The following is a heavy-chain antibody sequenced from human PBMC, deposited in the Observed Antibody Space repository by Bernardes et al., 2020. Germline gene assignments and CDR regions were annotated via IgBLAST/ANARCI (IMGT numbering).Heavy chain of an antibody. CDR2: ITTRGSYI. J-gene: IGHJ4*02. D-gene: IGHD6-13*01. Sequence: GGSLRPSLAASWFPFSNYDLNWVRPAPGKGLEWVSSITTRGSYIYYRDSVRGRFTISRDNAKNSLFLQMNSLRAEDTAVYYCARYTASPRIAVAGSDYWGRGTLVTVSS. CDR3: ARYTASPRIAVAGSDY. CDR1: WFPFSNYD. V-gene: IGHV3-21*01.